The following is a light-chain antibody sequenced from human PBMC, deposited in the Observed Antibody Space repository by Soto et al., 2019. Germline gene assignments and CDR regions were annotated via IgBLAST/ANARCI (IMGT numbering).Light chain of an antibody. Sequence: QSALTQPASVSGSPGQSIAISCTGTSSEVGAYNYVSWYQQHPGKVPKLVIYDVTNRPSGVSVRFSGSKSGNTASLTISGLQAEDEADYYCSSYTSNTTPYVFGTGTKVTVL. V-gene: IGLV2-14*01. CDR3: SSYTSNTTPYV. CDR1: SSEVGAYNY. J-gene: IGLJ1*01. CDR2: DVT.